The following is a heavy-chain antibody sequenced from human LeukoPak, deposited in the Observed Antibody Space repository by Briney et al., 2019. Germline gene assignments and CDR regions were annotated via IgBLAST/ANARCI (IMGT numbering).Heavy chain of an antibody. J-gene: IGHJ4*02. V-gene: IGHV4-59*11. CDR1: GGSISSHY. CDR3: ASSRYYDSSGYFDY. Sequence: SETLSLTCTVSGGSISSHYWSWIRQPPGKGLEWIGYIYYSGSTNYNPSLKSRVTISVDTSKNQFSQKLSSVAAADTAVYYCASSRYYDSSGYFDYWGQGTLVTVSS. D-gene: IGHD3-22*01. CDR2: IYYSGST.